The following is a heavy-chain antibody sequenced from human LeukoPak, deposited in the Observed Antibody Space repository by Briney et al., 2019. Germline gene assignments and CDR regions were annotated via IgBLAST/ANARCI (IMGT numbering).Heavy chain of an antibody. Sequence: PSETLSLTCTVSGGSISSYYWSWIRQPPGKGLEWIGSIYHSGSTYYNPSLKSRVTISVDTSKNQFSLKLSSVTAADTAVYYCARGGSGWYHYYYMDVWGKGTTVTVSS. CDR1: GGSISSYY. CDR2: IYHSGST. J-gene: IGHJ6*03. CDR3: ARGGSGWYHYYYMDV. V-gene: IGHV4-59*08. D-gene: IGHD6-19*01.